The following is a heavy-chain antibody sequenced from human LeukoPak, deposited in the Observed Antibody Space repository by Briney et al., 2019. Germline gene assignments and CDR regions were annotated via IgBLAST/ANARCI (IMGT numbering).Heavy chain of an antibody. D-gene: IGHD6-13*01. V-gene: IGHV3-43D*04. Sequence: GGSLRLSCAASGFSFDDYAMHWVRQAPGKGLEWVSLISWDGGTTYYADSVKGRFTISRDNSKDSLYLQMNSLRGGDTAFYYCTTHPDYSRSIYNMDAWGKGTPVTVSS. J-gene: IGHJ6*03. CDR2: ISWDGGTT. CDR3: TTHPDYSRSIYNMDA. CDR1: GFSFDDYA.